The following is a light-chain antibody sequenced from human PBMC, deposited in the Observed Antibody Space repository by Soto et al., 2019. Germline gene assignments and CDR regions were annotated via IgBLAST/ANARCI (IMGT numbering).Light chain of an antibody. CDR1: SSDIGGYDF. Sequence: QSALTQPPSASGSPVQSVTISCTGSSSDIGGYDFVSWYQQHPGKVPKLLIYEVTKRPSGVPDRFSGSKSGNTASLTVSGLQADDEADYYCCSHAGSKNYYLFGPGTKLTVL. V-gene: IGLV2-8*01. CDR3: CSHAGSKNYYL. J-gene: IGLJ1*01. CDR2: EVT.